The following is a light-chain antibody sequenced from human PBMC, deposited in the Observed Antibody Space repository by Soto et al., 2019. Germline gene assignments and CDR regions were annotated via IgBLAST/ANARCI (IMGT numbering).Light chain of an antibody. CDR1: RSNIGGNN. CDR2: SNN. V-gene: IGLV1-44*01. J-gene: IGLJ1*01. Sequence: QSVLTQPPSESGTPGQRVTISCSGSRSNIGGNNVYWYQQLPGTAPKLLIYSNNQRPSGVPDRFSGSKSGTSASLAISGLQSEDEADYYCAAWDDILNGVYVFGPGTKLTVL. CDR3: AAWDDILNGVYV.